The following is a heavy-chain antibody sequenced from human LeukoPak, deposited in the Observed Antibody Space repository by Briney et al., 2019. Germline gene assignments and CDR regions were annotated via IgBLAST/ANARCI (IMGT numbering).Heavy chain of an antibody. CDR3: ARVNYGSPFF. V-gene: IGHV5-51*01. J-gene: IGHJ4*02. CDR2: IYPEDSDT. Sequence: GESLKISCKASGYTFSSYWIGWVRQMPGKGLEWMGVIYPEDSDTRYSPSFQGQVTISADTSISTAYLQWSSLKASDTAMYYCARVNYGSPFFWGQGTLVTVSS. CDR1: GYTFSSYW. D-gene: IGHD3-10*01.